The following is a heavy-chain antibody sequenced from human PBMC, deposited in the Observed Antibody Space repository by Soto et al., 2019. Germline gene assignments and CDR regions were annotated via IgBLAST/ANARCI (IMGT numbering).Heavy chain of an antibody. CDR3: ARETNPYSSSSHAFDI. Sequence: EVQLVESGGGLVKPGGSLRLSCAASGITFSSYSMNWVRQAPGKGLEWVSSISSTGTYIDYADSVKGRFTISRDNAKNSLFLQMESLRAEDAALYYCARETNPYSSSSHAFDIWGQGTMVTVSS. V-gene: IGHV3-21*01. CDR2: ISSTGTYI. D-gene: IGHD6-6*01. J-gene: IGHJ3*02. CDR1: GITFSSYS.